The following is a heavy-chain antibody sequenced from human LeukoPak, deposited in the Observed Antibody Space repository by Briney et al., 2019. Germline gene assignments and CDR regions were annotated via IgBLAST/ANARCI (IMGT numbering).Heavy chain of an antibody. D-gene: IGHD3-10*01. J-gene: IGHJ6*03. CDR2: ISSSGSSSGRII. CDR1: GFTFSSYE. V-gene: IGHV3-48*03. Sequence: GGSLRLSCAASGFTFSSYEMNWVRQAPGKGLEGVSYISSSGSSSGRIIDYADSVKGRFTISRDNSKNTLYLQMNSLRAEDTAICYCAKAGRGGAITMVRGVKGDYYYMDVWGKGTTVTISS. CDR3: AKAGRGGAITMVRGVKGDYYYMDV.